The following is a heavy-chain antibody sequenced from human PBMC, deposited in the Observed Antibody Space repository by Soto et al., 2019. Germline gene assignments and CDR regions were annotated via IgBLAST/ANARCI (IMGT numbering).Heavy chain of an antibody. CDR3: AIGNPDWFDR. J-gene: IGHJ5*02. CDR1: GYSISSGLY. V-gene: IGHV4-38-2*01. CDR2: IYRGGIT. Sequence: PSETLSLTCAVSGYSISSGLYLGWIRQPPGKGLEWIGTIYRGGITYYNPSLKSRVTISIDTSKNHFSLRLSSVTATDTAVYFCAIGNPDWFDRWGQGTLVTVSS. D-gene: IGHD1-1*01.